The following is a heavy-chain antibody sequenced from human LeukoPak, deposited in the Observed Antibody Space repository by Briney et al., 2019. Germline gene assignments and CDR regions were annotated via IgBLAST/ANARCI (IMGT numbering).Heavy chain of an antibody. Sequence: PSETLSLTCTVSGGSISSGGYYWSWIRQHPGKGLEWIGYIYYSGSTYYNPSLKSRVTISVDTSKNQFSLKLSSVTAADTAVYYCASSLVRADMVTGIDYWGQGTLVTVSS. D-gene: IGHD5-18*01. CDR3: ASSLVRADMVTGIDY. J-gene: IGHJ4*02. CDR2: IYYSGST. CDR1: GGSISSGGYY. V-gene: IGHV4-31*03.